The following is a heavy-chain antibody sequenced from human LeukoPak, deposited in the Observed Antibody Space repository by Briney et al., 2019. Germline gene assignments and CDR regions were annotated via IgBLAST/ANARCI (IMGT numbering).Heavy chain of an antibody. Sequence: SVKVSCKASGGTFSSYAISWVRQAPGQGLEWMGGIIPIFSTANYAQKFQGRVTITTDESTSTAYMELSSLRSEDTAVYYCARSYYYDSSGYYSYYFDYWGQGTLVTVSS. CDR2: IIPIFSTA. V-gene: IGHV1-69*05. CDR1: GGTFSSYA. CDR3: ARSYYYDSSGYYSYYFDY. J-gene: IGHJ4*02. D-gene: IGHD3-22*01.